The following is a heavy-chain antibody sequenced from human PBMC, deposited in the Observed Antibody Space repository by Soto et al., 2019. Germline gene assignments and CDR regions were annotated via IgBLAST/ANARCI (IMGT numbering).Heavy chain of an antibody. Sequence: SQTLSLTCAISGDRVSSNSAAWNWIRQSPSRGLEWLGRTYYRSKWYNDYAVSVKSRITINPDTSKNQFSLQLNSVTPEDTAVYYCARGITMVRGVTQARYYYGMDVWGQGTTVTVS. V-gene: IGHV6-1*01. CDR3: ARGITMVRGVTQARYYYGMDV. D-gene: IGHD3-10*01. J-gene: IGHJ6*02. CDR1: GDRVSSNSAA. CDR2: TYYRSKWYN.